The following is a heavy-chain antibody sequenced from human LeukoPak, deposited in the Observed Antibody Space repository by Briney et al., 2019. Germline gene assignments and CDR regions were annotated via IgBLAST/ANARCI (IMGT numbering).Heavy chain of an antibody. CDR2: INTDGSGT. J-gene: IGHJ4*01. Sequence: GGSLRLSCAVSGFTFISYGMQWVRQAPGKGLAWVSRINTDGSGTAYADSVKGRFTISRDNAKNTLYLQMNSLRAEDTALYYCARELPREVTLDYWGQGALVTVSS. CDR1: GFTFISYG. D-gene: IGHD2-21*02. CDR3: ARELPREVTLDY. V-gene: IGHV3-74*01.